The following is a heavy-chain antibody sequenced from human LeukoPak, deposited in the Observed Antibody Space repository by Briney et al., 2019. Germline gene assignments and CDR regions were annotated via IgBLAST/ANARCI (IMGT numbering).Heavy chain of an antibody. CDR1: GGSISSYY. D-gene: IGHD6-19*01. J-gene: IGHJ4*02. V-gene: IGHV4-4*07. CDR2: IYSSGKN. Sequence: SETLSLTCTVSGGSISSYYWSWIRQPAGKGLEWIGRIYSSGKNNYSPSLKSRVTMSVDTSKNQFSLKLNSVTAADTAVYYCARLDYSSGADYWGQGTLVTVSS. CDR3: ARLDYSSGADY.